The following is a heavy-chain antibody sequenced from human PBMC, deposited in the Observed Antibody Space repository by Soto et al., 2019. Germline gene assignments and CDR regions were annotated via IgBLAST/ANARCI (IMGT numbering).Heavy chain of an antibody. Sequence: ASVKVSCKASGYTFTIYGIIWVRQAPGQGLEWMGWISAYNGNTNYAQKIQGRVTMTTDTSTSTAYMELRSLRSDDTAVYYCARDGRYSGSYGGYYFDYWGQGTLVTVSS. CDR1: GYTFTIYG. CDR3: ARDGRYSGSYGGYYFDY. V-gene: IGHV1-18*01. D-gene: IGHD1-26*01. J-gene: IGHJ4*02. CDR2: ISAYNGNT.